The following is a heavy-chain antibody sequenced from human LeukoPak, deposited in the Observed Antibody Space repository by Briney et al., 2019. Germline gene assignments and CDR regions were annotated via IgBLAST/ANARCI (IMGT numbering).Heavy chain of an antibody. J-gene: IGHJ4*02. CDR3: ARRGTSSSWAHFDY. CDR2: IKQDGSEK. V-gene: IGHV3-7*05. CDR1: GFTFSNNW. D-gene: IGHD6-13*01. Sequence: GGSLRLSCAASGFTFSNNWMSWVRQAPGKGLEWVANIKQDGSEKYYVDSVKGRFTISRDNAKNSLYLQMNSLGVEDTAVYYCARRGTSSSWAHFDYWGQGTLVTVSS.